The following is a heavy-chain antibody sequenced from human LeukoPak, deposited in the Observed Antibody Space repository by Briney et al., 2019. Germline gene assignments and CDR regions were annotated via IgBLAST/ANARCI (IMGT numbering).Heavy chain of an antibody. CDR2: IYHSVST. CDR3: ARRDPVRFGELDAFDI. Sequence: SETLSLTCTVSGYSISSGYYWSWIRQPPGKGLEWIGNIYHSVSTYYNPSLKSRVTISVDTSKNQFSLKLSSVTAADTAVYYCARRDPVRFGELDAFDIWGQGTMVTVSS. D-gene: IGHD3-10*01. V-gene: IGHV4-38-2*02. J-gene: IGHJ3*02. CDR1: GYSISSGYY.